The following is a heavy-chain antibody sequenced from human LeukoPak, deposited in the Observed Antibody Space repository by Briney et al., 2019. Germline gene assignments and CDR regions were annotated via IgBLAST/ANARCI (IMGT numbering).Heavy chain of an antibody. CDR1: GVAIGSSW. V-gene: IGHV3-66*01. J-gene: IGHJ4*02. Sequence: GGSLRLSCIASGVAIGSSWMSWVRQSPGKRLEWVSVIYSGGSTYYADSVKGRFTISRDNSKNTLYLQMNSLRAEDTAVYYCAKGLAPSLFDYWGQGTLVTVSS. CDR2: IYSGGST. CDR3: AKGLAPSLFDY.